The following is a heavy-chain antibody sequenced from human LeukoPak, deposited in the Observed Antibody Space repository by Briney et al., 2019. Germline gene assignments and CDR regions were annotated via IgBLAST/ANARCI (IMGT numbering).Heavy chain of an antibody. V-gene: IGHV3-21*01. Sequence: GGSLRLSCVASEFIFSAYWMTWVRQGPGKGLEWVSSISSSSSYIYYADSVKGRFTISRDNAKNSLYLQMNSLRAEDTAVYYCARDTTYYYDSSGYPNFDYWGQGTLVTVSS. CDR2: ISSSSSYI. D-gene: IGHD3-22*01. CDR3: ARDTTYYYDSSGYPNFDY. CDR1: EFIFSAYW. J-gene: IGHJ4*02.